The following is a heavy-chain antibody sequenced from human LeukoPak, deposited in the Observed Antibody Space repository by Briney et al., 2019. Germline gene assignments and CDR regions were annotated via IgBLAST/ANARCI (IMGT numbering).Heavy chain of an antibody. V-gene: IGHV3-30-3*01. CDR1: GFAFSSYA. J-gene: IGHJ5*02. D-gene: IGHD6-19*01. Sequence: GGSLRLSCAASGFAFSSYAMHWVRQGPGKGLEWVALVSYDGGSKYYADSVKGRITISRDNSKNTLHLQMNSLRTEDTAVYYCARDLSIAVARGFDPWGQGTLVTVSS. CDR2: VSYDGGSK. CDR3: ARDLSIAVARGFDP.